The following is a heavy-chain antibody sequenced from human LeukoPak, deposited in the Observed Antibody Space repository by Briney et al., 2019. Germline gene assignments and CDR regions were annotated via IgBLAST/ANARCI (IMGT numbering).Heavy chain of an antibody. D-gene: IGHD2-21*02. CDR3: ARHPGRILAYCGGDCYVSHFDY. J-gene: IGHJ4*02. V-gene: IGHV3-74*01. CDR1: GFTFSSYW. Sequence: GGSLRLSCAASGFTFSSYWMHWVRQAPGKGLVWVSRINSDGSSTSYADSVRGRFSISRDNAKNTLYLQMNSLRAEDTAVYYCARHPGRILAYCGGDCYVSHFDYWGQGTLVTVSS. CDR2: INSDGSST.